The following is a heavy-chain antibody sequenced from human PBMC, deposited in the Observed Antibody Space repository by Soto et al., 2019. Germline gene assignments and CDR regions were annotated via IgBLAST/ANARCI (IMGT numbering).Heavy chain of an antibody. CDR3: ASSRVGYSGYDDLFSNH. Sequence: WGSLRLSCAASGFTFDDYGMSWVRQAPGKGLEWVSVINSGGSTYYADSVKGRFTISRDNSKNTVYLQMNSLRAEDTAVYYCASSRVGYSGYDDLFSNHWGQGTLVTVSS. CDR1: GFTFDDYG. J-gene: IGHJ4*02. CDR2: INSGGST. V-gene: IGHV3-66*01. D-gene: IGHD5-12*01.